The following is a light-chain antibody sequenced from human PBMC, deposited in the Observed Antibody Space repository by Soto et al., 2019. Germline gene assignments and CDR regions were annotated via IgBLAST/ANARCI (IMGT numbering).Light chain of an antibody. Sequence: DIQMTQSPSTLSASVGDRFTITCRASQSISSWLAWYQQKPGTAPKLLIYKASSLESGVPSRFSGSGSGTEFTLTISSLQPDDFATYYCQQYVTAFRSFGQGTTGDIK. CDR2: KAS. V-gene: IGKV1-5*03. J-gene: IGKJ1*01. CDR3: QQYVTAFRS. CDR1: QSISSW.